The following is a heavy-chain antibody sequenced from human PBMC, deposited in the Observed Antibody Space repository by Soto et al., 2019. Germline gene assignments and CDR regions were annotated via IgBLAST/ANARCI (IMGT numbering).Heavy chain of an antibody. V-gene: IGHV4-30-4*01. Sequence: SETLSLTCTVSGGSISSDDYYWSWIRQPPGKGLEWIGYIYYSGNTYSSPSLQSRVTISVDTSKNQFSLKLNSVTAADTAVYYCARGAYSDSSSYFDYWGQGTLVTVPQ. CDR2: IYYSGNT. CDR1: GGSISSDDYY. D-gene: IGHD6-6*01. J-gene: IGHJ4*02. CDR3: ARGAYSDSSSYFDY.